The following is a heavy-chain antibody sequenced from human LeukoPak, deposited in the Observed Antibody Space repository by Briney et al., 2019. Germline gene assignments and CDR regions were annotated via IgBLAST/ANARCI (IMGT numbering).Heavy chain of an antibody. CDR1: GGTFSSYA. J-gene: IGHJ4*02. CDR3: ARESVAAAGNPVDY. Sequence: SVKVSCKASGGTFSSYAISWVRQAPGQGLEWMGRIIPILGIANYAQKFQGRVTITADKSTSTAYMELSSLRSEDTAVYYCARESVAAAGNPVDYWGQGTLVTVSS. CDR2: IIPILGIA. V-gene: IGHV1-69*04. D-gene: IGHD6-13*01.